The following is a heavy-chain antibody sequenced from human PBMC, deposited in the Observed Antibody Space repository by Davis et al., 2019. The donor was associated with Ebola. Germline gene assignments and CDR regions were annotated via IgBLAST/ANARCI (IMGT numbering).Heavy chain of an antibody. CDR3: AKDTSNIWFDI. Sequence: GESLKISCAASGFTFSSHAMHWVRQAPGKGLEWVAVTSYDGRNKWYADSVKGRFTISRDNSKNTLYLQTNGLRVEDTAIYYCAKDTSNIWFDIWGQGTMVTVSS. CDR1: GFTFSSHA. V-gene: IGHV3-30*18. CDR2: TSYDGRNK. D-gene: IGHD1-26*01. J-gene: IGHJ3*02.